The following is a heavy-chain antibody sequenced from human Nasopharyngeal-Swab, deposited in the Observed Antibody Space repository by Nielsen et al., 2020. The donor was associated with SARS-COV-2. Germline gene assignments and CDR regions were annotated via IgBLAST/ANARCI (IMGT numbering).Heavy chain of an antibody. CDR1: GFTFSSYS. CDR2: ISSSSSYI. J-gene: IGHJ6*02. Sequence: LSLTCAASGFTFSSYSMNWVRQAPGKGLEWVSSISSSSSYIYYADSVKGRFTISRDNAKNSLYLQMNSLRAEDTAVYYCASLGATEPTSYYYYGMDVWGQGTTVTVSS. CDR3: ASLGATEPTSYYYYGMDV. V-gene: IGHV3-21*01. D-gene: IGHD5-12*01.